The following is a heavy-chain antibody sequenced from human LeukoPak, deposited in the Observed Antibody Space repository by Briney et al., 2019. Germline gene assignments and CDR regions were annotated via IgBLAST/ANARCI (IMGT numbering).Heavy chain of an antibody. CDR3: ARGTPWGSYAP. J-gene: IGHJ5*02. CDR2: ISKSGST. CDR1: GGSISGSY. V-gene: IGHV4-59*01. D-gene: IGHD3-16*01. Sequence: PSETLSLTCTVSGGSISGSYWGWIRQPPGKGLEWIAYISKSGSTNYNPSLKSRVTISVDTSKNQCSLKVSSLTAADTAVYYCARGTPWGSYAPWGQGTLVTVSS.